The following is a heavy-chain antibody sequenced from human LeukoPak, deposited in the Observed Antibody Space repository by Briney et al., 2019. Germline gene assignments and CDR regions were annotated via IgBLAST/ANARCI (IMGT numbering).Heavy chain of an antibody. CDR3: ARGCSSASCHSRDFDY. V-gene: IGHV1-8*01. J-gene: IGHJ4*02. D-gene: IGHD2-2*01. CDR2: MNPNSGNT. Sequence: ASVKVSCKASGYTFTSYDINWVRQATGQGLEWMGWMNPNSGNTGYAQKFQGRVTMTRNTSINTAYMELSSLRSEDTAVYYCARGCSSASCHSRDFDYWGQGTLVTVSS. CDR1: GYTFTSYD.